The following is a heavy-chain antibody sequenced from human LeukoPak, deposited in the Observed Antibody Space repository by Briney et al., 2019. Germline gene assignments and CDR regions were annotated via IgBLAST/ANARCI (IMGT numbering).Heavy chain of an antibody. CDR1: GFGVSGFG. V-gene: IGHV3-23*01. CDR2: ISINGETT. J-gene: IGHJ4*02. D-gene: IGHD2-2*03. CDR3: AHGFSSCCYPY. Sequence: VGSLCLSCAVSGFGVSGFGMGWVRQAPGKGQEWISAISINGETTWSAHSVKGRFTISRYNYQTTLYLQLTTLRAEDTAVYYCAHGFSSCCYPYWGQGSLVSVSS.